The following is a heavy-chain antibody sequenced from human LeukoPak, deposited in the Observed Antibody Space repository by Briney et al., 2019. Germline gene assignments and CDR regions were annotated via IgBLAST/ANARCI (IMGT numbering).Heavy chain of an antibody. J-gene: IGHJ4*02. D-gene: IGHD5-12*01. V-gene: IGHV1-24*01. Sequence: ASVKVSCKVSGYTLTELSMHWVRQAPGKGLEWMGGFDPEDGETIYAQKFQGRVTMTEDTSTDTAYMELSSLRSDDTAVYYCARALSRGYSGYDYGLGYWGQGTLVTVSS. CDR1: GYTLTELS. CDR2: FDPEDGET. CDR3: ARALSRGYSGYDYGLGY.